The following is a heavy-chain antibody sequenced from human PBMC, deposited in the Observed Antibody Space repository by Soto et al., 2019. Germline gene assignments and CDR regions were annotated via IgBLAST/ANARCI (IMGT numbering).Heavy chain of an antibody. CDR1: GYTFTSYG. CDR3: ARGMPDYGGNSGYFDY. CDR2: ISAYNGNT. V-gene: IGHV1-18*01. J-gene: IGHJ4*02. D-gene: IGHD4-17*01. Sequence: ASVKVSCKASGYTFTSYGISWVRQAPGEGLEWMGWISAYNGNTNYAQKLQGRVTMTTDTSTSTAYMELRSLRSDDTAVYYCARGMPDYGGNSGYFDYWGQGTLVTVSS.